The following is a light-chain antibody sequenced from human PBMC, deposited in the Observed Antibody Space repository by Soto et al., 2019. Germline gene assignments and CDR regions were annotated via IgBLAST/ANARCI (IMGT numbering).Light chain of an antibody. CDR2: AAS. Sequence: DIQMSEARRSRYASVARRAPNPCRASQSISSYLNWYQQKPGKDPKLLIYAASSRATGIPARFSGSWSGTEFTLTISGLQSEEFAVYYCKHYNNWPRVGKGTKVDIK. CDR1: QSISSY. V-gene: IGKV1-39*01. CDR3: KHYNNWPR. J-gene: IGKJ1*01.